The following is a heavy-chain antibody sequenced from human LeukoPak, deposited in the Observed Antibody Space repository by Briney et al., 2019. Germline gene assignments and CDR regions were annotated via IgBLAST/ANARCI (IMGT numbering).Heavy chain of an antibody. CDR3: XXXXXXXXXXYYYGMDV. Sequence: SETLSLTCTVSGGSISSYYWSWIRQPAGKGLEWIGRIYTSGSTNYNPSLKSRVTMSVDTSKNQFSLKLSSVTAADTAVYYCXXXXXXXXXXYYYGMDVWGQGTTVTVSS. CDR1: GGSISSYY. CDR2: IYTSGST. J-gene: IGHJ6*02. V-gene: IGHV4-4*07.